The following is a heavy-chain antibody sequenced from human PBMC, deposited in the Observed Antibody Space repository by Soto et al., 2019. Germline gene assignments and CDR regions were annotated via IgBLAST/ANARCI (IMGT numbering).Heavy chain of an antibody. Sequence: QVQLVQSGAEVKKPGASVKVSCKASGYTFTSYDINWVRQATGQGLEWMGWMNPNSGNTGYAQKFQGRVTMTSSTSISTAYMELRSLRSADTAVYYCARHIDHPPENWFDPWGQGTLVTVSS. J-gene: IGHJ5*02. CDR1: GYTFTSYD. V-gene: IGHV1-8*01. D-gene: IGHD2-21*01. CDR3: ARHIDHPPENWFDP. CDR2: MNPNSGNT.